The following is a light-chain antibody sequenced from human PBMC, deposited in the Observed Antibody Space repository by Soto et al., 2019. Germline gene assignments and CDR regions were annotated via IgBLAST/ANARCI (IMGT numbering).Light chain of an antibody. V-gene: IGKV3-20*01. CDR1: QSVSSNH. CDR2: GAS. J-gene: IGKJ1*01. CDR3: QQYGSSPST. Sequence: EIVLTQSPGSLSLSPRERATLSCRASQSVSSNHLAWYQQKPGQAPRLLIYGASRRATGIPDRFSGSGSGTDFTLTISRLEPEDFAMYYCQQYGSSPSTFGQGTKVDIK.